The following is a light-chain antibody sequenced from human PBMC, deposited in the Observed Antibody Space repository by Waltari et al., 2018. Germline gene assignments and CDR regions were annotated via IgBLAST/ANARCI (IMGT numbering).Light chain of an antibody. Sequence: DIQMTQSPSSLSASAGDTVTITCQASQGIGNNLNWYEQKPGKAPKLLIYRASTLQSGIPSRFSGSGSGTDFTLTISSLQPEDFATYYCLQGYSYPYSFGQGTKVEIK. V-gene: IGKV1-16*01. CDR1: QGIGNN. CDR2: RAS. CDR3: LQGYSYPYS. J-gene: IGKJ2*03.